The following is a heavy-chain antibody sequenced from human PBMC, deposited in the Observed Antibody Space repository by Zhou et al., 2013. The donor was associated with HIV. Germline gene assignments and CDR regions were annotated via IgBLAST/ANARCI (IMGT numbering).Heavy chain of an antibody. V-gene: IGHV4-34*01. CDR2: VHHNGNI. CDR3: VRHGGWHFDL. D-gene: IGHD4-17*01. CDR1: GGSFSDSY. J-gene: IGHJ2*01. Sequence: QVHLELWGAGLLKPSETLSLTCAVYGGSFSDSYWSWIRQSPGEGLEWIGQVHHNGNIIYNPSLKSRVIISGDTSVNQFSLKLRSVTAADTAVYYCVRHGGWHFDLWGRDTLVTVSS.